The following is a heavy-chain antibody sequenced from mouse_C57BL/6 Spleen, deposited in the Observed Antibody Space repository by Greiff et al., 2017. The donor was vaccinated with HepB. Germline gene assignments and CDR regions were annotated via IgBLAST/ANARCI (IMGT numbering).Heavy chain of an antibody. Sequence: EVQLVESGPGLVKPSQSLSLTCSVTGYSITSGYYWNWIRQFPGNKLEWMGYISYDGSNNYNPSLKNRISITRDTSKNQFFLKLNSVTTEDTATYYCARGGYDYDVDYWGQGTTLTVSS. D-gene: IGHD2-4*01. CDR2: ISYDGSN. CDR3: ARGGYDYDVDY. V-gene: IGHV3-6*01. CDR1: GYSITSGYY. J-gene: IGHJ2*01.